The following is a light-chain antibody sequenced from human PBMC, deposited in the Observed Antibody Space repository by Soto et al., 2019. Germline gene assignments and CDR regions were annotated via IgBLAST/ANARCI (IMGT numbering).Light chain of an antibody. Sequence: QSVLTQPPSVSGAPGQRVTISCTGSSSNIGAGYDVHWYQQLPGTAPKLLIYGNSNRPSGVPDRFSGSKSCTSASLAITGLQAEDEADYYCQSYDSSLSGDVVFGGGTKLTVL. CDR3: QSYDSSLSGDVV. CDR2: GNS. V-gene: IGLV1-40*01. J-gene: IGLJ2*01. CDR1: SSNIGAGYD.